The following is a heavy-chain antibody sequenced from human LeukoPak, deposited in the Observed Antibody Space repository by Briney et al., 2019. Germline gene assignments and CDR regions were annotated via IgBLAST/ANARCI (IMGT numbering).Heavy chain of an antibody. CDR3: ARARANCSSTSCYERDYYYGMDV. V-gene: IGHV1-2*04. Sequence: ASVKVSCKASGYTFTSYGISWVRQAPGQGLEWMGWINPNSGGTNYAQKFQGWVTMTRDTSISTAYMELSRLRSDDTAVYYCARARANCSSTSCYERDYYYGMDVWGKGTTVTVSS. J-gene: IGHJ6*04. CDR1: GYTFTSYG. D-gene: IGHD2-2*01. CDR2: INPNSGGT.